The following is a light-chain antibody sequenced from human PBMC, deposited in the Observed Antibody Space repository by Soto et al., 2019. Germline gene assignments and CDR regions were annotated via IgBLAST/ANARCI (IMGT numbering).Light chain of an antibody. CDR2: GAS. Sequence: EIVMTQSPATLSVSPGERATLSCRASQSVRSDLAWYQHKPGQAPRLLIYGASTRATGIPVRFSGSGSGTEFTLTISSLQSEDFAVYYCQHYNNRPLTFCGGTKVEIK. V-gene: IGKV3-15*01. J-gene: IGKJ4*01. CDR3: QHYNNRPLT. CDR1: QSVRSD.